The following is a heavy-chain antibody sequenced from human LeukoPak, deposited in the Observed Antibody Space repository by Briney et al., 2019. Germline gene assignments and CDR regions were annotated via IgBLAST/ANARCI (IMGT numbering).Heavy chain of an antibody. V-gene: IGHV4-39*07. Sequence: SETLSLTCTVSGGSISSSNYYWGWIRQPPGKGLEWIGSIHYSGSTYYNPSLKSRVTISIDTSKSQFSLRLSSVTAADTAVYYCARYVPNDYESSGVPRDAFDIWGQGTMVTVSS. CDR2: IHYSGST. CDR3: ARYVPNDYESSGVPRDAFDI. J-gene: IGHJ3*02. CDR1: GGSISSSNYY. D-gene: IGHD3-22*01.